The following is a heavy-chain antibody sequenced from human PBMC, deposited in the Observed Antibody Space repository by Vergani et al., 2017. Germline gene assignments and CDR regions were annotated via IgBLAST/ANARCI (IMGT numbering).Heavy chain of an antibody. CDR1: GYTFTSYY. CDR3: ARGCGSTSCYKRGEDWFDP. D-gene: IGHD2-2*02. CDR2: INPSGGST. J-gene: IGHJ5*02. V-gene: IGHV1-46*01. Sequence: QVQLVQSGAEVKKPGASVKVSCQASGYTFTSYYIHWVRQAPGQGLEWMGIINPSGGSTNYAQKFQGRVTMTRDTSTSTVVMALSSLRAEDTAVYYCARGCGSTSCYKRGEDWFDPWGQGTMVTVSS.